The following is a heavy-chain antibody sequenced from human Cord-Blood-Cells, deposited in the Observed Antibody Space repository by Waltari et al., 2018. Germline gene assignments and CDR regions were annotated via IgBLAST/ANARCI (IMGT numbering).Heavy chain of an antibody. J-gene: IGHJ6*02. CDR3: AKVASCSSTSCYYYYYYGMDV. CDR2: ISYDGSNK. Sequence: GFTFSSYGMHWVRQAPGKGLEWVAVISYDGSNKYYADSVKGRFTISRDNSKNTLYLQMNSLRAEDTAVYYCAKVASCSSTSCYYYYYYGMDVWGQGTTVTVSS. V-gene: IGHV3-30*18. CDR1: GFTFSSYG. D-gene: IGHD2-2*01.